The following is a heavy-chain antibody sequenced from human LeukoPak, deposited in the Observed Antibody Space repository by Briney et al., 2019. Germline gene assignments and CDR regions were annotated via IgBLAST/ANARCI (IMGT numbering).Heavy chain of an antibody. J-gene: IGHJ4*02. CDR2: IWYDGSHK. CDR1: GFTFSSYG. CDR3: ARDLGGCGDRFCSYYFDH. V-gene: IGHV3-33*01. D-gene: IGHD2-21*02. Sequence: PGGSLRLSCGASGFTFSSYGMNWLRQAPGKGLEWVAVIWYDGSHKYYADSAKGRFTISRDNSKNTVSPQMDSLRVEDAALYYCARDLGGCGDRFCSYYFDHWGQGIQVTVSS.